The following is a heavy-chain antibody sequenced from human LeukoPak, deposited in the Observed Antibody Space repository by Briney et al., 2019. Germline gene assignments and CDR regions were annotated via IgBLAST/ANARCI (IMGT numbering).Heavy chain of an antibody. CDR3: ARVSSMLKPTGWYFDL. CDR2: ISSSGSTI. Sequence: KPGGSLRLSCAASGFTFSDYYMSWIRQAPGKGLEWVSYISSSGSTIYYADSVKGRFTISRDNAKNSLYLQMNSLRAEDTAVYYCARVSSMLKPTGWYFDLWGRGTLVTVSS. D-gene: IGHD2/OR15-2a*01. CDR1: GFTFSDYY. J-gene: IGHJ2*01. V-gene: IGHV3-11*01.